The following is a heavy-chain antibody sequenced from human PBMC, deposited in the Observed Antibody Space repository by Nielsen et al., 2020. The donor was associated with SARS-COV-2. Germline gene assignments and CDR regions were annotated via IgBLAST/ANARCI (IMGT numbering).Heavy chain of an antibody. Sequence: SETLSLTCTVSGGSISSYYWSWIRQPPGKGLEWIGYIYYSGSTNYNPSLKSRVTISVDTSKNQFSLKLSSVTAADTAVYYCARQGAMAAAYYYYYGMDVWGQGTTVTVSS. V-gene: IGHV4-59*08. D-gene: IGHD6-13*01. CDR3: ARQGAMAAAYYYYYGMDV. J-gene: IGHJ6*02. CDR1: GGSISSYY. CDR2: IYYSGST.